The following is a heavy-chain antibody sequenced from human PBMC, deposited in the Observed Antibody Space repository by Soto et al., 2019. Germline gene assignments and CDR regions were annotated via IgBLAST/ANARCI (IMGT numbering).Heavy chain of an antibody. CDR1: EYTFTNYG. CDR2: IYPGDSDT. CDR3: ARLEQQLLGALY. Sequence: PGESLKISCKGSEYTFTNYGIGWVRQMPGKGLEWMGIIYPGDSDTRYSPSFQGQVTISADMSTSTAFLQWSSLKASDTAMYYCARLEQQLLGALYWGQGTLVTVSS. V-gene: IGHV5-51*01. J-gene: IGHJ4*02. D-gene: IGHD6-13*01.